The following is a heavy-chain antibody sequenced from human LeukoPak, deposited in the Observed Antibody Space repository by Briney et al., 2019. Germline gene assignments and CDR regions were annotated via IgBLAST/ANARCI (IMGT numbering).Heavy chain of an antibody. V-gene: IGHV4-59*01. CDR2: TYYSGRT. J-gene: IGHJ3*02. D-gene: IGHD3-22*01. Sequence: SETLSLTCTVSGGSISGYFWSWIRQPPGKGLDWIGYTYYSGRTNYNPSLKSQVTMSVDTSKNQFSLNLNSVTAADTAVYYCARGPVIVSGDAFDIWGQGTMVTVSS. CDR3: ARGPVIVSGDAFDI. CDR1: GGSISGYF.